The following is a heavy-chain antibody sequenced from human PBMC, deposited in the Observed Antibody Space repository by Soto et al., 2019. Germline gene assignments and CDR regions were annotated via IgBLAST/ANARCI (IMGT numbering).Heavy chain of an antibody. Sequence: GASVKVSCKASGYTFTNYGISWVRQAPGQGLEWMGWINTYNGNTNHAQKLQGRVTMTTDTSTSTAYMELRSLRSDDTAVYYCARGVGSGTYYNQYNWFDPWGQGTLVTVS. CDR3: ARGVGSGTYYNQYNWFDP. CDR2: INTYNGNT. J-gene: IGHJ5*02. CDR1: GYTFTNYG. V-gene: IGHV1-18*01. D-gene: IGHD3-10*01.